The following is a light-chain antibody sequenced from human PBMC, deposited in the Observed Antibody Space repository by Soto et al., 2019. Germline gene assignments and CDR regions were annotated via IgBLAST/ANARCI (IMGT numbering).Light chain of an antibody. Sequence: DIQLTQSPSFLSASVGDRVTITCRASQGISSYLAWYQQKPGKAPKLLIYGASTLQSGVPSRFSGSGSGTDSTLTISSLQHDDFATYYCQQLNSYPPWTFGQGTKVEIK. CDR2: GAS. J-gene: IGKJ1*01. CDR3: QQLNSYPPWT. CDR1: QGISSY. V-gene: IGKV1-9*01.